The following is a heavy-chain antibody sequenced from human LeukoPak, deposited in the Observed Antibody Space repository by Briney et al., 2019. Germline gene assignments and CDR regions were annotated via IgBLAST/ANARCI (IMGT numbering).Heavy chain of an antibody. D-gene: IGHD1-1*01. J-gene: IGHJ4*02. V-gene: IGHV3-53*01. CDR2: IYSGGST. CDR3: ARMVATGTSYFDY. Sequence: GGSLRLSCAASGLTVNSKYMSWVRQAPGKGLEWVSIIYSGGSTNYADSVKGRFTISRDNSKNTVYLQMNSLRAEDTAVYYCARMVATGTSYFDYWGQGTLVTVSP. CDR1: GLTVNSKY.